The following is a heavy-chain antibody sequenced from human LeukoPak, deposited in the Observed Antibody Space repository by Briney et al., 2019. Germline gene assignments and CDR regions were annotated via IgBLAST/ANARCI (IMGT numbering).Heavy chain of an antibody. CDR2: IRYDGSNK. J-gene: IGHJ4*02. D-gene: IGHD6-19*01. CDR1: GFTFSSYG. V-gene: IGHV3-30*02. CDR3: AKYRSSGWYLDY. Sequence: PGGSLRLSCAASGFTFSSYGMHWVRQAPGKGLEGVAFIRYDGSNKYYEDSVKGRFTISRDNSKNTLYLKMNSLRAEDTAVYYCAKYRSSGWYLDYWGQGTLVTVSS.